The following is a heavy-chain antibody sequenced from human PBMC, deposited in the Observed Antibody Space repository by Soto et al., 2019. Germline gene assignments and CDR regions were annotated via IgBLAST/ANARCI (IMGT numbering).Heavy chain of an antibody. J-gene: IGHJ5*02. Sequence: GGSLRLSCAASGFTFSSYAMSWVRQAPGKGLEWVATISGNGFDTYYADSVKGRFTISRDNSKNTLYLQMNSLRAEDTAEYYCAKDHRSGSYSKPWGQGTLVTVSS. CDR1: GFTFSSYA. CDR3: AKDHRSGSYSKP. CDR2: ISGNGFDT. D-gene: IGHD3-10*01. V-gene: IGHV3-23*01.